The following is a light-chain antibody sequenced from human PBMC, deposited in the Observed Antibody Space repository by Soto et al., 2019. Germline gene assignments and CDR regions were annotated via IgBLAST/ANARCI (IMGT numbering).Light chain of an antibody. CDR1: QSVSSN. CDR3: QQSSDSPPIT. V-gene: IGKV3-15*01. CDR2: GAS. J-gene: IGKJ5*01. Sequence: EIVMTQSPATLSVSPGERATLSCRASQSVSSNLAWYQQKPGQAPRLLIYGASTRATGVPARFSGSGSGKWFPLTLDSPQPEELAVYYCQQSSDSPPITLRQRPRLEIK.